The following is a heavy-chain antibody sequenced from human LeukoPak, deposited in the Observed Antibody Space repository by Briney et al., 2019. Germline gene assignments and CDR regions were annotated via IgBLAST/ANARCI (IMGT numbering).Heavy chain of an antibody. D-gene: IGHD4-23*01. CDR3: ARAVGNSEDFDY. CDR1: GFTFSTHS. Sequence: PGGSLRLSCTASGFTFSTHSMHWVRQAPGKGPVWVSRINSDGSSTRYADSVKGRFTISRDNAKNTLYLQMNSLRAEDTAVYYCARAVGNSEDFDYWGQGTLVTVSS. V-gene: IGHV3-74*01. CDR2: INSDGSST. J-gene: IGHJ4*02.